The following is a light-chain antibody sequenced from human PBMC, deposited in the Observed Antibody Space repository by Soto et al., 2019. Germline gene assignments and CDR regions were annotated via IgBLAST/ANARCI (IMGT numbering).Light chain of an antibody. V-gene: IGKV1-5*01. CDR1: QSISSW. CDR3: QQYNSYWT. J-gene: IGKJ1*01. CDR2: DAS. Sequence: EIQMTQSPSTLSSSVGDRVTITCRASQSISSWLAWYQQKPGKAPKLLIYDASSLESGVPSRFSGRGSGTEFTLTIGSLKPDDFSTYYFQQYNSYWTFGQGTKVEIK.